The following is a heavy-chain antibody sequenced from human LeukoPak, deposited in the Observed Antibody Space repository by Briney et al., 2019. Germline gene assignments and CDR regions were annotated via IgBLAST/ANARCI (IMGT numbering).Heavy chain of an antibody. J-gene: IGHJ4*02. CDR3: AKHPSYSHGSTYYFDY. CDR2: ISGSGGTT. Sequence: PGGSLRLSCAASGFTFSSYAMSWVRQAPGKGLEWVSAISGSGGTTFYADSVKGRFTISRDNSKDTLYLQMNSLRAEDTAVYYCAKHPSYSHGSTYYFDYWGQGTLVTVSS. V-gene: IGHV3-23*01. D-gene: IGHD5-18*01. CDR1: GFTFSSYA.